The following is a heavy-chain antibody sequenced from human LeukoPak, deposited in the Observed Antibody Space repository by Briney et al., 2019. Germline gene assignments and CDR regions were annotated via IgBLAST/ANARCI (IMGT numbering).Heavy chain of an antibody. D-gene: IGHD2-21*02. V-gene: IGHV3-53*01. CDR2: IYSGGTT. Sequence: PGGSLRLSCAVSGFTVSGNYMSWVRQAPGKGLEWVSLIYSGGTTYYADSVKGRFTISRDNSKNTSYLQMNSLRAEDTAVYYCARPAYCGGNCYYFPDYWGQGTLVTVSS. CDR1: GFTVSGNY. J-gene: IGHJ4*02. CDR3: ARPAYCGGNCYYFPDY.